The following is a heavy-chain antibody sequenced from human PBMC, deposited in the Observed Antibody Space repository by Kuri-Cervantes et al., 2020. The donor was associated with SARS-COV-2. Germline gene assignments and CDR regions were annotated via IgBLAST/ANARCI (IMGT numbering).Heavy chain of an antibody. CDR1: GYSFTSYW. CDR3: ARLGYCSGGSCYSGHKSYYYYGMDV. Sequence: KVSCKGSGYSFTSYWIGWVRQMPGKGLEWMGIIYPGDSDTRYSPSFQGQVTISADKSISTAYLQWSSLKASDTAMCYCARLGYCSGGSCYSGHKSYYYYGMDVWGQGTMVTVSS. CDR2: IYPGDSDT. J-gene: IGHJ6*02. V-gene: IGHV5-51*01. D-gene: IGHD2-15*01.